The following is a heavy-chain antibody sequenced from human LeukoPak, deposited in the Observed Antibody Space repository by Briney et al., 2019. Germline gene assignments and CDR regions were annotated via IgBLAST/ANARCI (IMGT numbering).Heavy chain of an antibody. D-gene: IGHD3-3*01. Sequence: PSETLSLTCAVYGGSFSGHYWSWIRQPPGKGLEWIGYIYYSRSTYYNPSLKSRVTISVDTSKNQFSLKLSSVTAADTAVYYCARDPPAYDFWSGYPAGLGYWGQGTLVTVSS. CDR1: GGSFSGHY. CDR3: ARDPPAYDFWSGYPAGLGY. J-gene: IGHJ4*02. V-gene: IGHV4-30-4*08. CDR2: IYYSRST.